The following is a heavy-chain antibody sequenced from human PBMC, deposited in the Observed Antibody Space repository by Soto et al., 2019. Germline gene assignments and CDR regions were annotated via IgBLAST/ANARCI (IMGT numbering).Heavy chain of an antibody. CDR1: GFTFSSYA. J-gene: IGHJ4*02. CDR2: ISYDGSNK. D-gene: IGHD2-15*01. V-gene: IGHV3-30-3*01. CDR3: ARGYCSGGSCFPPDY. Sequence: QVQLVESGGGVVQPGRSLRLSCAASGFTFSSYAMHRVRQAPGKGLEWVAVISYDGSNKYYADSVKGRFTISRDNSKNTLYLQMNSLRAEDTAVYYCARGYCSGGSCFPPDYWGQGTLVTVSS.